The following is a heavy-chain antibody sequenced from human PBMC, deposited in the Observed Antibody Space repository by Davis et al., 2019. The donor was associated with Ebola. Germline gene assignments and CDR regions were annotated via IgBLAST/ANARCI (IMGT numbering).Heavy chain of an antibody. CDR2: INDDETIT. J-gene: IGHJ4*01. V-gene: IGHV3-74*01. Sequence: GESLKISCAASGFTFSSYWMHWVRQAPGKGLVWVSRINDDETITAYADSVQGRFAVSRDNTKNTLYLQMNSLRAEDTAVYYCTKDFDYVNGYWGQGTLVTVSS. CDR1: GFTFSSYW. CDR3: TKDFDYVNGY. D-gene: IGHD4/OR15-4a*01.